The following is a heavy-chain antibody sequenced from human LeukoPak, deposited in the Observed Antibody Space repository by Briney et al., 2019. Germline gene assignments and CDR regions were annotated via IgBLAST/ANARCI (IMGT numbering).Heavy chain of an antibody. D-gene: IGHD3-9*01. V-gene: IGHV1-69*13. CDR1: GGTFSSYA. Sequence: ASVKVSCKASGGTFSSYAISWVRQAPGQGLEWMGGIIPIFGTANYAQKFQGRVTITADESTSTAYKELSSLRSEDTAVYYCARAPYYDILTGYYRRPQDYYYYGMDVWGQGTTVTVSS. CDR3: ARAPYYDILTGYYRRPQDYYYYGMDV. J-gene: IGHJ6*02. CDR2: IIPIFGTA.